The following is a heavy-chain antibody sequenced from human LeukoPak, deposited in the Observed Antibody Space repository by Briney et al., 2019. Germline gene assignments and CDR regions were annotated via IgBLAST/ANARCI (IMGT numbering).Heavy chain of an antibody. CDR1: GGTFSNYA. CDR3: ARGAQGYSLSNGPDY. D-gene: IGHD5-18*01. V-gene: IGHV1-69*06. Sequence: SVKVSCKASGGTFSNYAITWVRQAPGQGLEWMGGIIPIFGTTTYAQKFQGGVTITADKSTSTAYMELSSLRFEDTAVYYCARGAQGYSLSNGPDYWGQGTLVTVSS. CDR2: IIPIFGTT. J-gene: IGHJ4*02.